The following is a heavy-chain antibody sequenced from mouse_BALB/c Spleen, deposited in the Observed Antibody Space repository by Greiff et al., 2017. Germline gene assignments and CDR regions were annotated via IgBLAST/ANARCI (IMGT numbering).Heavy chain of an antibody. CDR1: GFTFSSYA. CDR2: ISSGGST. CDR3: ARGPSTTVVYFDY. V-gene: IGHV5-6-5*01. D-gene: IGHD1-1*01. Sequence: EVKVEESGGGLVKPGGSLKLSCAASGFTFSSYAMSWVRQTPEKRLEWVASISSGGSTYYPDSVKGRFTISRDNARNILYLQMSSLRSEDTAMYYCARGPSTTVVYFDYWGQGTTLTVSS. J-gene: IGHJ2*01.